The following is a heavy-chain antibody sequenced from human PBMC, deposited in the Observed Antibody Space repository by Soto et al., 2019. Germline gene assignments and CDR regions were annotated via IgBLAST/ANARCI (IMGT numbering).Heavy chain of an antibody. CDR1: GDSISSYY. V-gene: IGHV4-59*01. J-gene: IGHJ4*02. D-gene: IGHD4-17*01. Sequence: QVQVQESGPGLVKPSETLSLICSVSGDSISSYYWSWLRQPPGKGLEWIGYMYSSGTTSYNPSLKSRVTVSLDTSKNQFSLKLSSVTAADTAVYYWARTTVTHGGYFDYWGQGTLVTVSS. CDR3: ARTTVTHGGYFDY. CDR2: MYSSGTT.